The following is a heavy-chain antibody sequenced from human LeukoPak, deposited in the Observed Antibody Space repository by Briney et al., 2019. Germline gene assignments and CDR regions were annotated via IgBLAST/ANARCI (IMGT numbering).Heavy chain of an antibody. V-gene: IGHV3-23*01. CDR1: GFTFSSYA. J-gene: IGHJ4*02. D-gene: IGHD5-12*01. CDR2: VSGSGGST. Sequence: SGGSLRLSCAASGFTFSSYAMSWVRQAPGKGLEWVPGVSGSGGSTYYADSVKGRFTISRDNSKNTPYLQMNSLRAEDTAVYYCAKDLDIVATITGNWGQGTLVTVSS. CDR3: AKDLDIVATITGN.